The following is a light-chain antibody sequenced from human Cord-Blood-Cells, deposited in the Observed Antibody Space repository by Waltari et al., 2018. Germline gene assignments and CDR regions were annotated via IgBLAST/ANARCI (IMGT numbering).Light chain of an antibody. Sequence: QSALTHPASVSGSPGQSITISRTGTSSDVGGYNYASCYQQHPGNAPKLMIYDVSTRPSGVSNRFSGSKSGNTASLTISGLQAEDEADYYCSSYTSSSTNYVFGTGTKVTVL. CDR1: SSDVGGYNY. J-gene: IGLJ1*01. CDR3: SSYTSSSTNYV. CDR2: DVS. V-gene: IGLV2-14*01.